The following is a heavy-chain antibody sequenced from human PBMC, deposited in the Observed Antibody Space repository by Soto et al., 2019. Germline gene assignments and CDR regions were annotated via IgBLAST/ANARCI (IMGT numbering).Heavy chain of an antibody. V-gene: IGHV1-58*01. CDR1: GFTFTSSA. J-gene: IGHJ4*02. Sequence: SVKVSCKASGFTFTSSAVHWVRQARGQRLEWIGWIVVGSGNTNYAQKFQERVTITRDMSTSTAYIELSSLRSEDTAVYYCAADDYGRATFSYYWGQGTLVTVSS. D-gene: IGHD4-17*01. CDR2: IVVGSGNT. CDR3: AADDYGRATFSYY.